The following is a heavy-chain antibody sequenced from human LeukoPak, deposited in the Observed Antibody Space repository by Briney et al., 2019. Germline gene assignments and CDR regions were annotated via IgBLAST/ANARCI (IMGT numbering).Heavy chain of an antibody. J-gene: IGHJ4*02. Sequence: GESLKISCKGSGYSFTSYWIGWVRQMPGKGLEWVGSIYPSDSDTRYSPSFQGQVTISADKSISTDYLQWNSLKASDTAIFYCARRTGSYYNYWGQGSLVTVSS. CDR3: ARRTGSYYNY. V-gene: IGHV5-51*01. CDR2: IYPSDSDT. CDR1: GYSFTSYW. D-gene: IGHD1-26*01.